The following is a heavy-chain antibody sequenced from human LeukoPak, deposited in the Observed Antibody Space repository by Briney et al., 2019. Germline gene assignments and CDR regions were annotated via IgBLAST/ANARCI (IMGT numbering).Heavy chain of an antibody. Sequence: PSETLSLTCTVSGGSISSGGYYWSWIRQHPGKGLEWIGYIYYSGSTYYNPSLKSRVTISVDTSKNQSSLKLSSVTAADTAVYYCARDNRRAYYYDSSGYYPWGQGTLVTVSS. J-gene: IGHJ5*02. CDR2: IYYSGST. V-gene: IGHV4-31*03. CDR3: ARDNRRAYYYDSSGYYP. D-gene: IGHD3-22*01. CDR1: GGSISSGGYY.